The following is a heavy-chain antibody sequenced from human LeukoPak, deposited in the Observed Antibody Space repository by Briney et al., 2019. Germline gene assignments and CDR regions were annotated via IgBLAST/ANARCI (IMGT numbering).Heavy chain of an antibody. Sequence: SETLSLTCAVYGGSFSGYYWSWIRQPPGKGLEWIGEINHSGSTNYNPSLKSRVTISVDTSKNQFSLKLSSVTAADTAVYYCARVLLGTWGAFDVWGQGTMVTVSS. J-gene: IGHJ3*01. CDR1: GGSFSGYY. D-gene: IGHD7-27*01. CDR3: ARVLLGTWGAFDV. CDR2: INHSGST. V-gene: IGHV4-34*01.